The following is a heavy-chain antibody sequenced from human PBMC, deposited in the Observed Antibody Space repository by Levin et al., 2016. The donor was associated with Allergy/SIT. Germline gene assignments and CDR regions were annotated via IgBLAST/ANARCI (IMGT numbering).Heavy chain of an antibody. CDR2: ISYDGSSK. Sequence: GGSLRLSCAASGFTFSNFGMHWVRQAPGKGLEWVAVISYDGSSKYYGNSVKGRFNISRDNSENTVYLQMNGLTAEDTAVYYCAKPQAGTGFGYWGPGTLVTVSS. CDR3: AKPQAGTGFGY. V-gene: IGHV3-30*18. D-gene: IGHD6-19*01. CDR1: GFTFSNFG. J-gene: IGHJ4*02.